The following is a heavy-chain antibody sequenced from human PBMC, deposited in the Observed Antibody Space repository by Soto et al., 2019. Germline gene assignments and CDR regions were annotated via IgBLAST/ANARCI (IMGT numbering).Heavy chain of an antibody. D-gene: IGHD6-6*01. CDR2: IYTSGST. V-gene: IGHV4-4*07. CDR3: ARVRIAARTGAYGMDV. CDR1: GGSISSYY. J-gene: IGHJ6*02. Sequence: SETLSLTCTVSGGSISSYYWSWIRQPAGKGLEWIGRIYTSGSTNYNPSLKSRVTMSVDTSKNQFSLKLSSVTAADTAVYYCARVRIAARTGAYGMDVWGQGXTVTVYS.